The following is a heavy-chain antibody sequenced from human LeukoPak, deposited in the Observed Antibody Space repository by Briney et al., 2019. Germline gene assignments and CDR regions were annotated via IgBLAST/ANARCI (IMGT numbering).Heavy chain of an antibody. D-gene: IGHD6-19*01. V-gene: IGHV4-39*01. CDR1: GGSISSSSYC. CDR3: ARHLAETYSSGWYSPGFDY. Sequence: SETLSLTCTVSGGSISSSSYCWGWVRQPPGKGLEWIGSIYYSGSTYYNPSLKSRVTISVDTSKNHFSLKLSSVTAADTAVYYCARHLAETYSSGWYSPGFDYWGQGTLVTVSS. J-gene: IGHJ4*02. CDR2: IYYSGST.